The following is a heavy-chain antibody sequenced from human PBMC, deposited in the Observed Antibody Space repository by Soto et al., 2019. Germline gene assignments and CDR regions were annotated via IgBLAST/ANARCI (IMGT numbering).Heavy chain of an antibody. Sequence: QVQLQESGPGLVKPSETLSLTCTVSGGSIGSYYWSWIRQPPGKGLEWIGYIYYSGSTNYNPSLNSRVTITVATSKTLLSLETSSVTAADTAVCYCARVDGYYRLGGFDYWGQGALVTVSS. CDR3: ARVDGYYRLGGFDY. D-gene: IGHD3-16*01. V-gene: IGHV4-59*01. CDR2: IYYSGST. CDR1: GGSIGSYY. J-gene: IGHJ4*02.